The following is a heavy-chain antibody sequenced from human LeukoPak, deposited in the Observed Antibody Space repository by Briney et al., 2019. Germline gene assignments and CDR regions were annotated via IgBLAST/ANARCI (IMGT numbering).Heavy chain of an antibody. D-gene: IGHD2-2*01. J-gene: IGHJ6*02. CDR1: GGSYSGYY. CDR2: INHSGST. CDR3: ARGQVVVVPALYYYGMDV. V-gene: IGHV4-34*01. Sequence: SETLSLTCAVYGGSYSGYYWSWIRQPPGKGLEWIGEINHSGSTNYNPSLKSRVTISVDTSKNQFSLKLSSVTAADTAVYYCARGQVVVVPALYYYGMDVWGQGTTVTVSS.